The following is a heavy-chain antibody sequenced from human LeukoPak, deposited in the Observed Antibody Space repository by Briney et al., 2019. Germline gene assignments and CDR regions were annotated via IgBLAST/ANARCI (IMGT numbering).Heavy chain of an antibody. Sequence: GGSLRLSCAASAASGFTFSEYYMGWIRQAPGKGLEWLSYITDTHSTKYNVDSVKGRFTISRDNAQNSLYLQMDSLRVEDTAIYYCARWLDAFDIWGQGTMVTVSS. J-gene: IGHJ3*02. CDR2: ITDTHSTK. CDR3: ARWLDAFDI. V-gene: IGHV3-11*01. D-gene: IGHD5-12*01. CDR1: GFTFSEYY.